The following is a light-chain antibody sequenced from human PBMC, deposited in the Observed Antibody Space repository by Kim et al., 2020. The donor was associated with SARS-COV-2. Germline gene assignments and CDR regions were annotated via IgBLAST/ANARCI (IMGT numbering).Light chain of an antibody. Sequence: GQKVTISCSGSNSNVGNSYVSWYQQLPGTAPKLLIYDNNKRPSGIPDRFSGSKSGTSATLGITGLQTGDEADYYCETWDTSLNGGVFGGGTKLTVL. V-gene: IGLV1-51*01. CDR3: ETWDTSLNGGV. J-gene: IGLJ3*02. CDR2: DNN. CDR1: NSNVGNSY.